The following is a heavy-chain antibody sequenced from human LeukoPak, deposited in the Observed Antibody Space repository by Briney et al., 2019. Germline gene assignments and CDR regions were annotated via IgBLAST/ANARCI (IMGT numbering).Heavy chain of an antibody. D-gene: IGHD3-22*01. J-gene: IGHJ4*02. CDR2: ISWDGTT. CDR1: GFTFEDYT. Sequence: GGSLRLSCAASGFTFEDYTMHWVRQGPGTTLEWVSLISWDGTTYYADSVKGRFTISRDNSKDSLYLQMDALRSEDSAFYYCVKDLSYESSGSYFDYWGQGTLVSVS. V-gene: IGHV3-43*01. CDR3: VKDLSYESSGSYFDY.